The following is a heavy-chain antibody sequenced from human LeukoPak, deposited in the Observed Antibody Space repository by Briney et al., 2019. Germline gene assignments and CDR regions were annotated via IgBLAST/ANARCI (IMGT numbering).Heavy chain of an antibody. J-gene: IGHJ4*02. CDR2: INHSGST. CDR3: ARLSGSYYIPSFDY. V-gene: IGHV4-34*01. CDR1: GGSFSGYY. D-gene: IGHD1-26*01. Sequence: SETLSLTCAVYGGSFSGYYWSWIRQPPGKGLERIGEINHSGSTNYNPSLKSRVTISVDTSKNQFSLKLSSVTAADTAVYYCARLSGSYYIPSFDYWGQGTLVTVSS.